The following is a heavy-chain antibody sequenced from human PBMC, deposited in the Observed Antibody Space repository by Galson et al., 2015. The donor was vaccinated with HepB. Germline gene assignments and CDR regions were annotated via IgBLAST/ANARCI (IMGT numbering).Heavy chain of an antibody. CDR2: IRQDGSEK. V-gene: IGHV3-7*01. CDR3: AKSRYSSSAGPFDY. D-gene: IGHD6-6*01. CDR1: GFTFSSYW. J-gene: IGHJ4*02. Sequence: SLRLSCAASGFTFSSYWMTWVRQAPGKGPEWVANIRQDGSEKFYVDSMKGRFTISRDNAKNSLYLQMNSLRVEDTAVYYCAKSRYSSSAGPFDYWGQGTLVTVSS.